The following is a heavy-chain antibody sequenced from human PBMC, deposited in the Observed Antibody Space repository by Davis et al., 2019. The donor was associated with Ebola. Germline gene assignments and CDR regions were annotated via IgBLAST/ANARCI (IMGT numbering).Heavy chain of an antibody. CDR3: AKEVGGTKGFDF. V-gene: IGHV3-23*01. Sequence: GESLKISCAASGYTFSSYVMTWVRQAPGKGLEWVSAITGSGASTFYADSVKGRFTISRDNSKNTLYLQMNSLRADDTAVYYCAKEVGGTKGFDFWGQGTLVTVSS. D-gene: IGHD1-26*01. CDR2: ITGSGAST. CDR1: GYTFSSYV. J-gene: IGHJ4*02.